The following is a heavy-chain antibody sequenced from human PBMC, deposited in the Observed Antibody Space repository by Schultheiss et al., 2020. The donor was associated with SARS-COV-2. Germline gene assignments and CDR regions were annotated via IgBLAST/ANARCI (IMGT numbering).Heavy chain of an antibody. D-gene: IGHD6-6*01. CDR2: ISSSGSTI. CDR1: GFTFSSYE. V-gene: IGHV3-48*03. CDR3: ARDSPYSSTWGSFDY. J-gene: IGHJ4*02. Sequence: GESLKISCAASGFTFSSYEMNWVRQAPGKGLEWVSYISSSGSTIYYADSVKGRFTISRDNAKNSLYLQMNSLRAEDTAVYYCARDSPYSSTWGSFDYWGQGTLVTVSS.